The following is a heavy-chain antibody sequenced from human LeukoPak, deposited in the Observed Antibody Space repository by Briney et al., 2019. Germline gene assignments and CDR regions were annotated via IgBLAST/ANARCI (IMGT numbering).Heavy chain of an antibody. CDR1: GFTFSSYA. CDR3: ARGGDYPDY. V-gene: IGHV3-30-3*01. CDR2: ISYDGSNK. J-gene: IGHJ4*02. D-gene: IGHD4-17*01. Sequence: GRSLRLSCAASGFTFSSYAMHWVRQAPGKGLEWVAVISYDGSNKYYADSVKGRFTISRDNSKNTLYLQMNSLRAEDTAVYYCARGGDYPDYWGQGTLVTVSP.